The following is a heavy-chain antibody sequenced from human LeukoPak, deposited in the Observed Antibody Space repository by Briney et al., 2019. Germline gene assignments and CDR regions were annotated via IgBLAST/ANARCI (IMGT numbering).Heavy chain of an antibody. V-gene: IGHV3-53*01. CDR2: IYSGGDT. D-gene: IGHD6-19*01. J-gene: IGHJ4*02. CDR1: GFIVSDID. Sequence: GGSLRLSCAASGFIVSDIDLSWVRQAPGKGLEWVSIIYSGGDTHHADSVKGRFTISRDNYKNTLYLQMKSLRAEDTALYYCVQESPNAVGGVWGQGTLVTVSS. CDR3: VQESPNAVGGV.